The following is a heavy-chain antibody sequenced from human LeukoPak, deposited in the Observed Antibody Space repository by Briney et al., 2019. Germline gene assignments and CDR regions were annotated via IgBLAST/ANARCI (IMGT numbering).Heavy chain of an antibody. Sequence: PSETLSLTCTVSGGSISSYYWSWIRQPAGKGLEWIGRIYTSGSTNYNPSLKSRVTMSVDTSKNQFSLKLSSVTAADTAVYYCARDLPRGPTDHQGMSFDPWGQGTLVTVSS. CDR1: GGSISSYY. CDR2: IYTSGST. J-gene: IGHJ5*02. V-gene: IGHV4-4*07. CDR3: ARDLPRGPTDHQGMSFDP. D-gene: IGHD6-13*01.